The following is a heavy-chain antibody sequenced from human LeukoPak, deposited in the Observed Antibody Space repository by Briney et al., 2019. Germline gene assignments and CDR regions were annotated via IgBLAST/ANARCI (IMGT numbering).Heavy chain of an antibody. D-gene: IGHD6-19*01. CDR3: AKELRSGWYEVDY. CDR1: GFTFSSYG. CDR2: IRYDGSNK. J-gene: IGHJ4*02. V-gene: IGHV3-30*02. Sequence: GGFLRLSCAASGFTFSSYGMHWVRQAPGKGLEWVAFIRYDGSNKYYADSVKGRFTISRDNCKNTLYLQMNSLRAEDTAVYYCAKELRSGWYEVDYWGQGTLVTVSS.